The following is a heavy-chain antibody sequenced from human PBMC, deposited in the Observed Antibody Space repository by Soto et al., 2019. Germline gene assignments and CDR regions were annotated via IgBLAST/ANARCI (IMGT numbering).Heavy chain of an antibody. J-gene: IGHJ4*02. CDR1: GGSITGYY. V-gene: IGHV2-5*08. CDR3: AHGSFFRGAQLDY. Sequence: TLSLTCTVSGGSITGYYWSWIRQPPGKALEWLALIYWDDDKRYSPSLKSRLTITKDTSKNRVVLTMTNMDPVDTAAYYCAHGSFFRGAQLDYWGLGTLVTVS. D-gene: IGHD3-10*01. CDR2: IYWDDDK.